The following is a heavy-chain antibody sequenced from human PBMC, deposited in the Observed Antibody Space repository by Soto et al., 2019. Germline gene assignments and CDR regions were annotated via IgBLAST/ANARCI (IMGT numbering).Heavy chain of an antibody. CDR3: ARTLLLWFGELWDAFDI. CDR1: GGYLSSSIYY. CDR2: IYYSGST. V-gene: IGHV4-39*01. D-gene: IGHD3-10*01. J-gene: IGHJ3*02. Sequence: SETLSLTCTFSGGYLSSSIYYLGWIRPPPGKGLEWIGSIYYSGSTYYNPSLKSRVTISVDTSKNQFSLKLSSVTAADTAVYYCARTLLLWFGELWDAFDIWGQGTMVTVSS.